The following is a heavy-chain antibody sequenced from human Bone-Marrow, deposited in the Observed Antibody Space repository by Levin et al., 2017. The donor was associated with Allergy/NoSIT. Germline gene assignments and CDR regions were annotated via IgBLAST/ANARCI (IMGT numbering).Heavy chain of an antibody. Sequence: GESLKISCAASGFTFSSYWMHWVRQAPGKGLVWVSRINSDGSSTSYADSVKGRFTISRDNAKNTLYLQMNSLRAEDTAVYYCARVGRDWFDPWGQGTLVTVSS. CDR1: GFTFSSYW. V-gene: IGHV3-74*01. CDR3: ARVGRDWFDP. J-gene: IGHJ5*02. D-gene: IGHD2-15*01. CDR2: INSDGSST.